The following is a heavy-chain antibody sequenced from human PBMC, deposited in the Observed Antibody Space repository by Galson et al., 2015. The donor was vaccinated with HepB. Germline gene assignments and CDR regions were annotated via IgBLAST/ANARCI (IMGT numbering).Heavy chain of an antibody. CDR2: INPNSGGT. CDR3: ARDPEIVATTNNDFDY. CDR1: GYTFTGYY. Sequence: SVKVSCKASGYTFTGYYMHWVRQAPGQGLEWMGRINPNSGGTNYAQKFQGRVTMTRDTSISTAYMELSRLRSDDTAVYYCARDPEIVATTNNDFDYWGQGTLVTVSS. D-gene: IGHD5-12*01. V-gene: IGHV1-2*06. J-gene: IGHJ4*02.